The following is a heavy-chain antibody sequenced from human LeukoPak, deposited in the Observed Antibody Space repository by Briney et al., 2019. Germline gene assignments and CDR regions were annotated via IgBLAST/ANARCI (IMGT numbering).Heavy chain of an antibody. CDR3: ASLVMSGYYYTDV. D-gene: IGHD3-16*01. J-gene: IGHJ6*03. Sequence: GGSLRLSCAASGFTFSSYSMNWVRQAPGKGLEWVSSISSSSSYIYYADSVKGRFTISRDNAKNSLYLQMNSLRAEDTAVYYCASLVMSGYYYTDVWGKGTTVTVSS. V-gene: IGHV3-21*01. CDR1: GFTFSSYS. CDR2: ISSSSSYI.